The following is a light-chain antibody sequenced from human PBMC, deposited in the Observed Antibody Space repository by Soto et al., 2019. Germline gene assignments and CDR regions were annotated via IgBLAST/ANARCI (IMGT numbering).Light chain of an antibody. CDR2: KAS. V-gene: IGKV1-5*03. CDR1: QSISSW. J-gene: IGKJ1*01. Sequence: DIQMTQSPSTLSASVGDRVTITCRASQSISSWLAWYQQKPGKAPNLLIYKASSLESGVPSRFSGSGSGTEFTLTIISLQPDDFATYFCQQYNSHSWTFGQGTKVEIK. CDR3: QQYNSHSWT.